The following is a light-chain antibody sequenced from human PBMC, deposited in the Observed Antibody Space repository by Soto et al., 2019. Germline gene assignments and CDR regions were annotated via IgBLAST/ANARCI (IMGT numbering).Light chain of an antibody. V-gene: IGKV3-20*01. CDR2: GTS. CDR3: QQYGSSSWT. Sequence: EIVLTQSPGTLSLSPGERATLSCRASQSVSSSYLAWYQQKPGQAPRLLIYGTSSRATAIPDRFSGSGSGTDCTLTISRLEPEEFAVYSCQQYGSSSWTFGQGTKVEI. J-gene: IGKJ1*01. CDR1: QSVSSSY.